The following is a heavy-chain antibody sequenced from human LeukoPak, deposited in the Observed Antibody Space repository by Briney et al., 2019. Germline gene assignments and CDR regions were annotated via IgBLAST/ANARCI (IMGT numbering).Heavy chain of an antibody. CDR2: INPRDGTT. J-gene: IGHJ4*02. V-gene: IGHV1-46*01. CDR3: ARGADQEFDF. CDR1: GYTFTGYY. Sequence: AASVKVSCKASGYTFTGYYMHWVRQAPGQGLEWMGMINPRDGTTRTLQKFQGRVTMTRDTSTSTLYMGLSSLRSEDTATYFCARGADQEFDFWGQGTLVTVSS.